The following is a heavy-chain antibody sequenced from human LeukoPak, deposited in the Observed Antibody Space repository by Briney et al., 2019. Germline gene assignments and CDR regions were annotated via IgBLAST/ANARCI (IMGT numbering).Heavy chain of an antibody. CDR2: ISGSGGST. Sequence: GGSLRLSCAASGFTFSSYAMSWVRQAPGKGLEWVSTISGSGGSTFYADSVKGWFTISRDNAKNSLYLQMSSLRAEDTAVYYCAREITIAPDALDLWGLGTMVTVSS. CDR3: AREITIAPDALDL. D-gene: IGHD2-21*01. J-gene: IGHJ3*01. CDR1: GFTFSSYA. V-gene: IGHV3-23*01.